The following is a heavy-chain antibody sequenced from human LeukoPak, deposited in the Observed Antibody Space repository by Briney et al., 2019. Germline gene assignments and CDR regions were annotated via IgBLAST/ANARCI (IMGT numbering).Heavy chain of an antibody. J-gene: IGHJ4*02. D-gene: IGHD3-22*01. Sequence: PGGSLRLSCAASGFIFSSYAMSWVRQAPGKGLEWVSAISGSGGSTYYADSVKGRFTISRDNSKNTLYLQMNSLRAEDTAVYYCAKDRGVTMIVVVIGGFDYWGQGTLVTVSS. CDR2: ISGSGGST. CDR3: AKDRGVTMIVVVIGGFDY. V-gene: IGHV3-23*01. CDR1: GFIFSSYA.